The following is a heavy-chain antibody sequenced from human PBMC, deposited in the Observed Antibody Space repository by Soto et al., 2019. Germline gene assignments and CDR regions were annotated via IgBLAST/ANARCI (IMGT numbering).Heavy chain of an antibody. V-gene: IGHV3-30*03. CDR3: ARGALPHYYGMDV. CDR2: ISYDGSNK. J-gene: IGHJ6*02. Sequence: PGGSLRLSCAASGFTFSSYGMHWVRQAPGKGLEWVAVISYDGSNKYYADSVKGRFTISRDNSKNTLYLQMNSLRAEDTAVYYCARGALPHYYGMDVWGQGTTVTVSS. CDR1: GFTFSSYG.